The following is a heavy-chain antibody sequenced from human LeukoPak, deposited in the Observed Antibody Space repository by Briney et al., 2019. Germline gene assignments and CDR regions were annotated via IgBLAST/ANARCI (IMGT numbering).Heavy chain of an antibody. CDR3: ARTPRWELLGGWFDY. CDR1: GFTFSSYW. CDR2: IKQDGSEK. J-gene: IGHJ4*02. Sequence: GGSLRLSCAASGFTFSSYWMSWVRQAPGKGLEWVANIKQDGSEKYYVDSVKGRFTISRDNAKNSLYLQMNSLRAEDTAVYYCARTPRWELLGGWFDYWGQGTLVTVPS. D-gene: IGHD1-26*01. V-gene: IGHV3-7*01.